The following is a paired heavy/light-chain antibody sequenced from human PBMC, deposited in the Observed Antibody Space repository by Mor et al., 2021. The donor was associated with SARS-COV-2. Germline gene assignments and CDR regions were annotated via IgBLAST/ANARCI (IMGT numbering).Heavy chain of an antibody. CDR3: TREWYYYDSSGYYPEYYFDY. Sequence: EVQLVESGGGLVKPGRSLRLSCTASGFTFGDYAMSWFRQAPGKGLEWVGFIRSKAYGGTTEYAASVKGRFTISRDDSKSIAYLQMNSLKTEDTAVYYCTREWYYYDSSGYYPEYYFDYWGQGTLVTVSS. CDR1: GFTFGDYA. CDR2: IRSKAYGGTT. J-gene: IGHJ4*02. V-gene: IGHV3-49*05. D-gene: IGHD3-22*01.
Light chain of an antibody. V-gene: IGKV1D-12*01. CDR3: QQANSFPPD. Sequence: DIQMTQSPSSVSASVGDRVTITCRASQGISSWLAWYQQKPGKAPKLLIYAASSLQSGVPSRFSGSGSGTDFTLTISSLQPEDFATYYCQQANSFPPDFGQGTKLEIK. CDR1: QGISSW. CDR2: AAS. J-gene: IGKJ2*01.